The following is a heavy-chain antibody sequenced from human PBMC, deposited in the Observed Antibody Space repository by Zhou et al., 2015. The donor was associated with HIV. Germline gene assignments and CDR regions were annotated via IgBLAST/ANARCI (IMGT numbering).Heavy chain of an antibody. J-gene: IGHJ6*02. CDR3: ARTLGYCSISACPGMDV. D-gene: IGHD2-2*01. CDR2: IDPNFGNA. V-gene: IGHV1-46*01. CDR1: GYTFATYY. Sequence: QVQLLQSGPEVKKPWASVTISCRASGYTFATYYINWVRRAPGQGLEWMGMIDPNFGNAYYGHSFQGGVTMTRDTSTSTVYVHLSSLRSEDTAVYYCARTLGYCSISACPGMDVWGQGTTVTVSS.